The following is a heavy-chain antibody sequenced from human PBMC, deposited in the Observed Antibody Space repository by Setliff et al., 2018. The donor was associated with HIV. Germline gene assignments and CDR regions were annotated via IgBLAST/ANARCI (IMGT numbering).Heavy chain of an antibody. J-gene: IGHJ1*01. D-gene: IGHD2-21*01. CDR2: ISYTGST. CDR1: GGSINRSNYY. V-gene: IGHV4-39*07. Sequence: PSETLSLTCTVPGGSINRSNYYWGWIRQPPGKGLEWIGTISYTGSTYYDPSLKSRVTISIDTSKNQFSLRLRSVTAADTALYYCARLGRAIDHWGRGIQVTVSS. CDR3: ARLGRAIDH.